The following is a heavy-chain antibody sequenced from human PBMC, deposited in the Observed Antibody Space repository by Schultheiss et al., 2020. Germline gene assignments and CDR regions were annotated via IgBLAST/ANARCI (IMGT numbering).Heavy chain of an antibody. CDR2: INHSGST. Sequence: SETLSLTCAVYGGSFSGYYWSWIRQPPGKGLEWIGEINHSGSTNYNPSLKSRVTISVDTSKNQFSLKLSSVTAADTAVYYCARGYDSSVDYWGQGTLVTVSS. D-gene: IGHD3-22*01. J-gene: IGHJ4*02. V-gene: IGHV4-34*01. CDR1: GGSFSGYY. CDR3: ARGYDSSVDY.